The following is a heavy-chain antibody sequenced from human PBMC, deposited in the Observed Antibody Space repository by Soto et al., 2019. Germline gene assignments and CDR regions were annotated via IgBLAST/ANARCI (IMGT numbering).Heavy chain of an antibody. CDR2: VNHSGTT. D-gene: IGHD2-2*01. J-gene: IGHJ4*02. CDR3: ARGIGYCSSINCYSSRRLRFDS. CDR1: GGSFSGYY. Sequence: QVQLQQWGAGLLKPSETLSLTCAVYGGSFSGYYWTWIRQSPEKGLEWIGEVNHSGTTYYNPSLRTRATISVHTPKNQISMKMSSVTAADTGVYYCARGIGYCSSINCYSSRRLRFDSWGQGTLVTVSS. V-gene: IGHV4-34*01.